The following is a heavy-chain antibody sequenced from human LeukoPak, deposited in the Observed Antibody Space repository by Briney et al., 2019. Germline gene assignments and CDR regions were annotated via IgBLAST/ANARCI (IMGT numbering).Heavy chain of an antibody. CDR2: IYPGDSDT. Sequence: GESLKISCKGSGYIFSSYWIGWVREMPGKGLEWMGLIYPGDSDTTYSPSFQGHGTISAAKSIRTAHLQWGSLKATDTALYYCAGPLIFTSAFYYFAYWGQGTLVTVSS. CDR1: GYIFSSYW. CDR3: AGPLIFTSAFYYFAY. V-gene: IGHV5-51*01. J-gene: IGHJ4*02. D-gene: IGHD2-2*01.